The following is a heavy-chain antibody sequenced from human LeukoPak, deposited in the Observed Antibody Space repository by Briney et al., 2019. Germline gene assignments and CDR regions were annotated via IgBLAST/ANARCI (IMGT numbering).Heavy chain of an antibody. Sequence: GGSLRLSCAASGFTFDDYAMHWVRQAPGKGLEWVSGISWNSGSIGYADSVEGRFTISRDNAKNSLYLQMDSLTADDTAFYYCVRTEGFDPWGQGTLVTVSS. CDR1: GFTFDDYA. CDR2: ISWNSGSI. D-gene: IGHD1-14*01. J-gene: IGHJ5*02. V-gene: IGHV3-9*01. CDR3: VRTEGFDP.